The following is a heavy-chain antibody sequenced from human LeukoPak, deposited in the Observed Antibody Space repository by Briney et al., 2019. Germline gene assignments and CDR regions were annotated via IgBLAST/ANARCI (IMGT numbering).Heavy chain of an antibody. V-gene: IGHV3-23*01. J-gene: IGHJ4*02. CDR1: GFTVSSNY. CDR2: ISGSGGST. D-gene: IGHD5-12*01. Sequence: PGGSLRLSCAAYGFTVSSNYMTWVRQAPGKGLEWVSAISGSGGSTYYADSVKGRFTISRDNSKNTLYLQMNSLRAEDTAVYYCAKGALVATPVDYWGQGTLVTVSS. CDR3: AKGALVATPVDY.